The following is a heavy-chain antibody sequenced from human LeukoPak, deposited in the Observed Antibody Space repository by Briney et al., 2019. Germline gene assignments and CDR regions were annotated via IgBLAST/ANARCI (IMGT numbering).Heavy chain of an antibody. CDR1: GYTFTRYG. Sequence: GASVKVSCKASGYTFTRYGINWVRQAPGQGLEWVGWISVYNEATSYAQKLQGRVSLTTDPSTYTAYMELNSLRSDDTAIYYCARRTLDSSGYVFGHPTEPFYFDFWGQGTLVTVSS. CDR2: ISVYNEAT. V-gene: IGHV1-18*01. CDR3: ARRTLDSSGYVFGHPTEPFYFDF. J-gene: IGHJ4*02. D-gene: IGHD3-22*01.